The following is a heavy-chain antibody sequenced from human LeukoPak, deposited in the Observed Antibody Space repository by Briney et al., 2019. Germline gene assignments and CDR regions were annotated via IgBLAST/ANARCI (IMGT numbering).Heavy chain of an antibody. CDR3: ARPAEYCSSTSCYSGDFDY. V-gene: IGHV3-74*01. J-gene: IGHJ4*02. CDR1: GFTFSSYW. Sequence: GGSLRLSCAASGFTFSSYWMHWVRQAPGKGPVWVSRINSDGSSTSYADSVKGRFTISRDNAKNTLYLQMNSLRAEDTAVYYCARPAEYCSSTSCYSGDFDYWGQGTLVTVSS. D-gene: IGHD2-2*01. CDR2: INSDGSST.